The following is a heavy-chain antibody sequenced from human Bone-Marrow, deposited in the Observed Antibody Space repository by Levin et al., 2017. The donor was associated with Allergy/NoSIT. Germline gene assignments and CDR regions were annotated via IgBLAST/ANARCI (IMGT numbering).Heavy chain of an antibody. J-gene: IGHJ4*02. Sequence: GGSLRLSCVVSGFTITDNYMTWVRQAPGKGLEWISVIYKDGDTYYTDSVKGRFTISRDTSKNTVYLQMNSLRGEDTAVYFCAREVSITGQLDYWGQGTLVTVSS. CDR3: AREVSITGQLDY. V-gene: IGHV3-53*01. CDR2: IYKDGDT. CDR1: GFTITDNY. D-gene: IGHD1-14*01.